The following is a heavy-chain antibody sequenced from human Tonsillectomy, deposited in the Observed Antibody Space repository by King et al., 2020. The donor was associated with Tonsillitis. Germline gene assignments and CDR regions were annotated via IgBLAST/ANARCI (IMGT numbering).Heavy chain of an antibody. V-gene: IGHV5-51*01. CDR3: ARGLLRYSQGDHDALDF. D-gene: IGHD5-18*01. CDR1: GYSFTNYW. J-gene: IGHJ3*01. Sequence: QLVQSGAEVKKPGESLEISCKGSGYSFTNYWIGWVRQMPGKGLEWMGIIFPGDSDTRYSPSFEGQVTISVDRSISTAYLQWSSLKASDSAMYYCARGLLRYSQGDHDALDFWGQGTVVTVSS. CDR2: IFPGDSDT.